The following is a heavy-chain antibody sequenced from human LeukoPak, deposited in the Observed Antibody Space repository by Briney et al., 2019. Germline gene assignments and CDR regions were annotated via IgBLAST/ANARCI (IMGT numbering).Heavy chain of an antibody. J-gene: IGHJ5*02. Sequence: ASVKVSCKASGGTFSSYAISWVRQAPGQGLEWMGGIIPIFGTANYAQKFQGRVTITADESTSTAYMELSSLRSEDTAVYYCARGVFWEQQLSMNDNWFDPWGQGTLVTVSS. CDR3: ARGVFWEQQLSMNDNWFDP. CDR2: IIPIFGTA. V-gene: IGHV1-69*13. D-gene: IGHD6-13*01. CDR1: GGTFSSYA.